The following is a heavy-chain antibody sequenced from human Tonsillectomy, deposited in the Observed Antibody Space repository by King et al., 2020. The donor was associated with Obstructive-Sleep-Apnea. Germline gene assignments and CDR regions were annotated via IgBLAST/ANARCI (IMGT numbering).Heavy chain of an antibody. CDR2: ISRSSSHI. D-gene: IGHD2-21*02. Sequence: VQLVESGGGLVKPGGSLRLSCVASGFTFSSYSVHWVRQAPGKGLEGVSYISRSSSHIYYADSVKGRFTISRDNAKNSLYLQMNSLGAEDTAVYYCARDRGDCIDLWGRGTLVTVSS. CDR3: ARDRGDCIDL. V-gene: IGHV3-21*05. J-gene: IGHJ2*01. CDR1: GFTFSSYS.